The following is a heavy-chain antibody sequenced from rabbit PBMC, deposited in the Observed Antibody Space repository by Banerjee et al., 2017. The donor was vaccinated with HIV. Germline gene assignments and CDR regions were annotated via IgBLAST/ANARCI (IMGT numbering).Heavy chain of an antibody. Sequence: QEQLEESGGGLVQPEGSLTLTCTASGFSFNNKYVMCWVRQAPGKGLEWIACMNAGTSGGSYYARWAKGRFTISKTSSTTVTLQMTSLTAADTATYFCPRDFTGVIGWNFNLWGPGTLVTVS. V-gene: IGHV1S45*01. J-gene: IGHJ4*01. CDR2: MNAGTSGGS. CDR1: GFSFNNKYV. CDR3: PRDFTGVIGWNFNL. D-gene: IGHD7-1*01.